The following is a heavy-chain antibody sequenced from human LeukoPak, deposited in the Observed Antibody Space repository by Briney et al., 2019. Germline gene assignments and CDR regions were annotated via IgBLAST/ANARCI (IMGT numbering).Heavy chain of an antibody. J-gene: IGHJ4*02. CDR1: GFTFSTYS. D-gene: IGHD6-19*01. CDR3: ARDPAGAGIYYDY. V-gene: IGHV3-48*01. Sequence: GGSLRLSCAAAGFTFSTYSMNWVRQAPGKGLEWVSYISSGSSSIYYAESVKGRFTISRDNAKYSLYLQMNSLRAADTAVYYCARDPAGAGIYYDYWGQGTLVTVSS. CDR2: ISSGSSSI.